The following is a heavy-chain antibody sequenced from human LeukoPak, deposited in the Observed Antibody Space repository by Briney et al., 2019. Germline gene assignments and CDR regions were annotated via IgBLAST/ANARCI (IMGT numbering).Heavy chain of an antibody. CDR3: ARDQFDSVWGSYRPYFDY. D-gene: IGHD3-16*02. CDR1: GYTFTSYG. V-gene: IGHV1-18*04. CDR2: ISPYTGNT. J-gene: IGHJ4*02. Sequence: ASVKVSCKASGYTFTSYGISWVRQAPGQGLEWMGSISPYTGNTKYAERFQDRVIMTTDTSTRTAYMELRSLRSDDTAVFYCARDQFDSVWGSYRPYFDYWGQGTLVTVSS.